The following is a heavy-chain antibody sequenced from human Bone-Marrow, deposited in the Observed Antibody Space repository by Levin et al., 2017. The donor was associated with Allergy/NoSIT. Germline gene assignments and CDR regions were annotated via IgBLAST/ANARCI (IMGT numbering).Heavy chain of an antibody. J-gene: IGHJ5*02. CDR2: ISSNGGST. CDR1: GFPFSSYA. Sequence: GESLKISCSASGFPFSSYAMHWVRQAPGKGLQYVSAISSNGGSTYYADSVKGRFTISRDNSKNTLYLQMSSLRAEDTAVFYCVIKGGYSYGYKAWGQGTLVTVSS. V-gene: IGHV3-64D*06. CDR3: VIKGGYSYGYKA. D-gene: IGHD5-18*01.